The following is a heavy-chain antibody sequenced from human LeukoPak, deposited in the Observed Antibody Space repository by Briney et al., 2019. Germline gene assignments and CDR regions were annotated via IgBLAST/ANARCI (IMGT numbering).Heavy chain of an antibody. CDR3: AKPFIVGATGYYYYYMDV. CDR2: ISGSGGTT. Sequence: GGSLRLSCAASGFTFSRYDMSWVRQAPGKGLEWVSAISGSGGTTHYADSVKGGFTISRDNSKNPLYLQMNSLRVEDTAVYYCAKPFIVGATGYYYYYMDVWGKGTTVTVAS. J-gene: IGHJ6*03. D-gene: IGHD1-26*01. V-gene: IGHV3-23*01. CDR1: GFTFSRYD.